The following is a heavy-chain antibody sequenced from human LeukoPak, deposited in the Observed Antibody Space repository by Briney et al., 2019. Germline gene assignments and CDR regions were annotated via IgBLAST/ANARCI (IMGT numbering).Heavy chain of an antibody. D-gene: IGHD5-18*01. CDR3: AGPQVIRGYSYGHGAFDI. CDR2: IYYSGST. CDR1: GGPISSGGYY. Sequence: SETLSLTCTVSGGPISSGGYYWSWIRQHPGKGLEWIGYIYYSGSTYYNPSLKSRVTISVDTSKNQFSLKLSSVTAADTAVYYCAGPQVIRGYSYGHGAFDIWGQGTMVTVSS. J-gene: IGHJ3*02. V-gene: IGHV4-31*03.